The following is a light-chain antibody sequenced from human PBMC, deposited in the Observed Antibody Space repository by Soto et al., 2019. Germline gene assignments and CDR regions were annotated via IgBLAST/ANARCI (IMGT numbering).Light chain of an antibody. CDR2: GAS. V-gene: IGKV3-15*01. CDR3: QQYNNWPPPVT. CDR1: QSVSSN. Sequence: EIVMTQSPATLSASPGERATLSCRASQSVSSNLAWYQQKPGQAPGLLIYGASTRATGIPARFSGSGSGTEFTLTISSLQSEDFAVYYCQQYNNWPPPVTFGQGTRLEIK. J-gene: IGKJ5*01.